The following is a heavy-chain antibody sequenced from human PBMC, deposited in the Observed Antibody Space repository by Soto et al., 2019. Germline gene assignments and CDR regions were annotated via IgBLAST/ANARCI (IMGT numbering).Heavy chain of an antibody. V-gene: IGHV4-59*01. CDR2: VFYSGST. CDR3: ARGVKWFDP. Sequence: QVQLHESGPRLVKPSETLSLTCTVSGDSIGSYYWNWIGQTPGKGLEWIGHVFYSGSTTYNPSLESRVTISVDTSKNQFSLRLNSVTAADTAVYYCARGVKWFDPWGQGTLVTVSA. J-gene: IGHJ5*02. CDR1: GDSIGSYY.